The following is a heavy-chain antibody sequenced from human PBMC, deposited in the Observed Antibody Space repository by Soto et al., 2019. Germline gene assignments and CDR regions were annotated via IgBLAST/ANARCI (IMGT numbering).Heavy chain of an antibody. CDR3: AKDWWKKPVGKETVSKFDS. J-gene: IGHJ4*02. CDR2: IWSDGTKK. Sequence: QVHLVESGGGVVQPGRSLTLSCTASGFAFSNYGIHWVRQAPGRGLEWVAVIWSDGTKKFYAGSVRGRFTISRDNSKKPIYLKINSLRAEDTAFYYCAKDWWKKPVGKETVSKFDSWGQGTLVT. V-gene: IGHV3-33*06. D-gene: IGHD6-13*01. CDR1: GFAFSNYG.